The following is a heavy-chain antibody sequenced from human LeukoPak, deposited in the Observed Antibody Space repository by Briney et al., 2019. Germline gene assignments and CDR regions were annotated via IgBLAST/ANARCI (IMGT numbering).Heavy chain of an antibody. Sequence: GGSLRLSCTASGFTFGDYAMSWFRQAPGEGREWVGFIRSKAYGGTTEYAASVKGRFTISRDDSKSIAYLQMNSLKTEDTAVYYCTRFGEFNWFDPWGQGTLVTVSS. CDR3: TRFGEFNWFDP. D-gene: IGHD3-10*01. CDR1: GFTFGDYA. J-gene: IGHJ5*02. V-gene: IGHV3-49*03. CDR2: IRSKAYGGTT.